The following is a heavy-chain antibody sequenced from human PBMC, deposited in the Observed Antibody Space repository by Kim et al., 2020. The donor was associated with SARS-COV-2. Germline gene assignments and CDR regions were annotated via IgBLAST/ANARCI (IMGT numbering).Heavy chain of an antibody. CDR3: ARSPVDILTGYYRYAFDI. V-gene: IGHV1-69*13. J-gene: IGHJ3*02. CDR1: GGTFSSYA. D-gene: IGHD3-9*01. CDR2: IIPIFGTA. Sequence: SVKVSCKASGGTFSSYAISWVRQAPGQGLEWMGGIIPIFGTANYAQKFQGRVTITADESTSTAYMELSSLRSEDTAVYYCARSPVDILTGYYRYAFDIWGQGTMVTVSS.